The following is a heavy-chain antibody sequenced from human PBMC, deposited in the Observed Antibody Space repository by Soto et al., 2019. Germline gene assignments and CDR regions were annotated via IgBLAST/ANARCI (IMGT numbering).Heavy chain of an antibody. CDR3: AICTYYYDSSGYSYYYYGMDV. CDR1: GGTFSSYA. D-gene: IGHD3-22*01. V-gene: IGHV1-69*13. CDR2: TIPIFGTA. Sequence: SVKVSCKASGGTFSSYAISWVRQAPGQGLEWMGGTIPIFGTANYAQKFQGRVTITADESTSTAYMELSSLRSEDTAVYYCAICTYYYDSSGYSYYYYGMDVWGQGTTVTVSS. J-gene: IGHJ6*02.